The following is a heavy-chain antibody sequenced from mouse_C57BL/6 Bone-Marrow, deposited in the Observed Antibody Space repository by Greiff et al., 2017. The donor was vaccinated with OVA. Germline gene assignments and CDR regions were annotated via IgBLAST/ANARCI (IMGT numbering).Heavy chain of an antibody. V-gene: IGHV1-42*01. J-gene: IGHJ4*01. CDR1: GYSFTGYY. Sequence: EVQLQQSGPELVKPGASVKISCKASGYSFTGYYMNWVKQSPEKSLEWIGEINPSTGGTTYNQKFKAKATLTVDKSSSTAYMQLKSLTSEDSAVYYCARIGGGYDYAMDYWGQGTSVTVSS. D-gene: IGHD2-3*01. CDR3: ARIGGGYDYAMDY. CDR2: INPSTGGT.